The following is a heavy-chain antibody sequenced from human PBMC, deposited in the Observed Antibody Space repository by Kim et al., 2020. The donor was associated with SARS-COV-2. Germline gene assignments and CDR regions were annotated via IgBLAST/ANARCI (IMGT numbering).Heavy chain of an antibody. Sequence: GGSLRLSCAASGFTVSSNYMSWVRQAPGKGLEWVSVIYSGGSTYYADSVKGRFTISRDNSKNTLYLQMNSLRAEDTAVYYCHLTTVTADYFDYWGQGTLVTVSS. J-gene: IGHJ4*02. CDR3: HLTTVTADYFDY. CDR2: IYSGGST. CDR1: GFTVSSNY. V-gene: IGHV3-53*01. D-gene: IGHD4-17*01.